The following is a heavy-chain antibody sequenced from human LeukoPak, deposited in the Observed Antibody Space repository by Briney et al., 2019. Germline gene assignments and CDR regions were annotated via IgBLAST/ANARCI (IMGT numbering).Heavy chain of an antibody. D-gene: IGHD6-13*01. Sequence: GGSLRLSCAASGFTFSSYAMSWVHQAPGKGLEWVSAISGSGGSTYYADSVKGRFTISRDNSKNTLYLQMNSLRAEDTAVYYCAKDSASGGDSSSWYRGYYYYYGMDVWGQGTTVTVSS. CDR3: AKDSASGGDSSSWYRGYYYYYGMDV. J-gene: IGHJ6*02. V-gene: IGHV3-23*01. CDR1: GFTFSSYA. CDR2: ISGSGGST.